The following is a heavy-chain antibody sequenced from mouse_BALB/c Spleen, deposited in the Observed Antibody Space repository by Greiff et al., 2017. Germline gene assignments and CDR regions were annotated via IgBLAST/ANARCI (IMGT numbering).Heavy chain of an antibody. V-gene: IGHV14-3*02. CDR1: GFNIKDTY. D-gene: IGHD2-2*01. Sequence: EVMLVESGAELVKPGASVKLSCTASGFNIKDTYMHWVKQRPEQGLEWIGRIDPANGNTKYDPKFQGKATITADTSSNTAYLQLSSLTSEDTAVYYCARSWLRYFDYWGQGTTLTVSS. CDR2: IDPANGNT. CDR3: ARSWLRYFDY. J-gene: IGHJ2*01.